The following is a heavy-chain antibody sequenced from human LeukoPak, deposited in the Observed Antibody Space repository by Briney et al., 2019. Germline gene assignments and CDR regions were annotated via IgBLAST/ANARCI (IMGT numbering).Heavy chain of an antibody. CDR3: AKDGSETVAGRDFDY. Sequence: GGSLRLSCAASGFTFDDYAMHWVRQAPGKGLEWVSGISWNSGSIGYADSVKGRFTISRDNSKNTLYLQMNSLRAEDTAVYYCAKDGSETVAGRDFDYWGQGTLVTVSS. V-gene: IGHV3-9*01. CDR2: ISWNSGSI. CDR1: GFTFDDYA. D-gene: IGHD6-19*01. J-gene: IGHJ4*02.